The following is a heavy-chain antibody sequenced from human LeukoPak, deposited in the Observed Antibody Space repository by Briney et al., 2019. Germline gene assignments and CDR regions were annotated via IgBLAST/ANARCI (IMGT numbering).Heavy chain of an antibody. CDR1: GFTFSSYG. CDR3: AKPPDGYNSGAFDY. J-gene: IGHJ4*02. V-gene: IGHV3-33*06. CDR2: IWYDGTNK. D-gene: IGHD5-24*01. Sequence: GGSLRLSCAASGFTFSSYGMHWVRQAPGKGLELVALIWYDGTNKYYADSVKGRFTISRDNSKNTLYLQMNSLRVEDTAVYYCAKPPDGYNSGAFDYWGQGTLVTVSS.